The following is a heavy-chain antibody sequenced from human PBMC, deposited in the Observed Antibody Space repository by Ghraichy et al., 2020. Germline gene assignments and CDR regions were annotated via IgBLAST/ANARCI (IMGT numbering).Heavy chain of an antibody. CDR2: IYSGGST. D-gene: IGHD5-18*01. J-gene: IGHJ6*02. V-gene: IGHV3-53*01. CDR1: GFTVSSNY. CDR3: ARDRSRSGVDTAMVYYYYGMDV. Sequence: GGSLRLSCAASGFTVSSNYMSWVRQAPGKGLEWVSVIYSGGSTYYADSVKGRFTISRDNSKNTLYLQMNSLRAEDTAVYYCARDRSRSGVDTAMVYYYYGMDVWGQGTTVTVSS.